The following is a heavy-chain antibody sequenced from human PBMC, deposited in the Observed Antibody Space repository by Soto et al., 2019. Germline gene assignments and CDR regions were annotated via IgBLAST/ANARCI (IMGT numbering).Heavy chain of an antibody. CDR1: GASMNSYH. J-gene: IGHJ5*02. CDR3: ARDQGVAAAGITWFNP. V-gene: IGHV4-4*07. Sequence: SETLSLTCTVSGASMNSYHWSWIRQPAGKGLEWIGHIHSSGSTNYNPSLKSRVTMSVDTSKNQFSLRLMSLTAADTAVYYCARDQGVAAAGITWFNPWGQGSLVTVSS. D-gene: IGHD6-13*01. CDR2: IHSSGST.